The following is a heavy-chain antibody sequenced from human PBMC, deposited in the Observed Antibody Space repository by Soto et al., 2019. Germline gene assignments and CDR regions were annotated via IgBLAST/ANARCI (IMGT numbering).Heavy chain of an antibody. CDR1: GYTFSTYA. J-gene: IGHJ6*02. D-gene: IGHD1-1*01. CDR3: ARGKGMEENYFYYGLDI. CDR2: LNGGTGQT. V-gene: IGHV1-3*01. Sequence: ASVKVSCKASGYTFSTYAMHWVRQAPGQSLEWMGWLNGGTGQTRYPQKFQDRVIITRDTSASTGYMELSSLTSEDTAVYYCARGKGMEENYFYYGLDIWGQGTTVAVYS.